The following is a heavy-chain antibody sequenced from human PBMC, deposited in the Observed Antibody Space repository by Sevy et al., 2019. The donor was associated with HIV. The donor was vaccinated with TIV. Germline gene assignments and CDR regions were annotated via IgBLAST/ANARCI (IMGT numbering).Heavy chain of an antibody. CDR1: GFTFSNYW. V-gene: IGHV3-7*03. D-gene: IGHD2-2*01. Sequence: GRSLRLSCAGSGFTFSNYWMSWVRQAPGKGLEWVANIKRDGSEKYYVASVKGRFTISRDNAKTSLYLQMNSLRVEDTAVYYCARDCSSASCLCGMDVWGQGTMVTVSS. J-gene: IGHJ6*02. CDR3: ARDCSSASCLCGMDV. CDR2: IKRDGSEK.